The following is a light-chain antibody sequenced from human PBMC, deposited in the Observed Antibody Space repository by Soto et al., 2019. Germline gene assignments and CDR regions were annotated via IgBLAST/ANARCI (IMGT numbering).Light chain of an antibody. CDR2: GNS. CDR3: QSYDSSLSGYV. J-gene: IGLJ1*01. Sequence: QSVLTQPPSVSGAPGQRVTISCTRSSSNIGAGYDVHWYQQLPGTAPKLLIYGNSNRPSGVPDRFSGSKSGTSASLAITGLHAEDEADYYCQSYDSSLSGYVFGTGTKLTVL. CDR1: SSNIGAGYD. V-gene: IGLV1-40*01.